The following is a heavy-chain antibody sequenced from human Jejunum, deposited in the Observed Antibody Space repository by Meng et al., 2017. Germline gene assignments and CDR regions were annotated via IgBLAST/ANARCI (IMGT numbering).Heavy chain of an antibody. V-gene: IGHV3-48*03. J-gene: IGHJ4*02. D-gene: IGHD2-2*01. CDR3: ARGPCTSTSCYELDY. Sequence: GESLKISCAVSGFTFSTFEMNWVRQAPGKGLEWISYISHTDNTVNYAASVRGRFTISRDNGKNSLYLQMNSLRAEDTAIYYCARGPCTSTSCYELDYWGQGALVTVSS. CDR2: ISHTDNTV. CDR1: GFTFSTFE.